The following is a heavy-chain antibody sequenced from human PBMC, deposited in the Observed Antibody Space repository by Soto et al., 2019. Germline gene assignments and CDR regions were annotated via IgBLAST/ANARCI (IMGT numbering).Heavy chain of an antibody. CDR3: AKGRIVGAITEESDY. CDR2: ISGSGGST. CDR1: GFTFSSYA. J-gene: IGHJ4*02. Sequence: EVQLLESGGGLVQPGGSLRLSCAASGFTFSSYAMSWVRQAPGKGLDWVSNISGSGGSTYYADSVKGRFTISRDNSKNTLYLQMNSLRAEDSAVYYCAKGRIVGAITEESDYWGQGTLVTISS. D-gene: IGHD1-26*01. V-gene: IGHV3-23*01.